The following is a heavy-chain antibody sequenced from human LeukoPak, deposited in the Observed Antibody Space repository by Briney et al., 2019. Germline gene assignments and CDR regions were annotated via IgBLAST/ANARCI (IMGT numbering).Heavy chain of an antibody. D-gene: IGHD3-10*01. Sequence: GGSLRLSCAASGFTFSSYAMHWVRQAPGKGLEWVAVISYDGSNKYYADSVKGRFTISRDNSKNTLYLQMNSLRAEDTAVYYCARDLVWFGESHYYGMDVWGQGTTVTVSS. CDR2: ISYDGSNK. CDR3: ARDLVWFGESHYYGMDV. J-gene: IGHJ6*02. V-gene: IGHV3-30*04. CDR1: GFTFSSYA.